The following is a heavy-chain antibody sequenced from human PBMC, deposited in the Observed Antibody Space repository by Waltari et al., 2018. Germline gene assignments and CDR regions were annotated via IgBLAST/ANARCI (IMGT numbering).Heavy chain of an antibody. CDR3: ARGPTAVTPFDY. V-gene: IGHV1-46*01. J-gene: IGHJ4*02. CDR1: GYTFTSYY. Sequence: QVQLVQSGAEVKKPGASVKVSCKASGYTFTSYYMHWVRQAPGQGLEWMGISNPSGGSTSYAQKFQGRITMTRDTSTSTVYMELSSLRSEDTAVYYCARGPTAVTPFDYWGQGTLVTVSS. CDR2: SNPSGGST. D-gene: IGHD4-17*01.